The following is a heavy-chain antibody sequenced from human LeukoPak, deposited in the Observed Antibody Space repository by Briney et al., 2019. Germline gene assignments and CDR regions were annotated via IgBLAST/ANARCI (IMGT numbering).Heavy chain of an antibody. CDR3: ASLSSHPTTTVSGWFDP. V-gene: IGHV4-34*01. CDR1: GGSFSGYY. Sequence: PSETLSLTCAVYGGSFSGYYWSWIRQPPGKGLEWIGEINHSGSTNYNPSLKSRVTISVDTSKNQFSLKLSSVTAADTAVYYCASLSSHPTTTVSGWFDPWGQGTLVTVSS. D-gene: IGHD4-17*01. J-gene: IGHJ5*02. CDR2: INHSGST.